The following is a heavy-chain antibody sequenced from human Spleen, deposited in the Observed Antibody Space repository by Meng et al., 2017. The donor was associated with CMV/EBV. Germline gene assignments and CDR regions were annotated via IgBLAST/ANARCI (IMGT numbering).Heavy chain of an antibody. CDR2: IYHSGST. CDR3: ARDGGYCSSTSCYWFDP. D-gene: IGHD2-2*01. CDR1: GYSISSGYY. V-gene: IGHV4-38-2*02. J-gene: IGHJ5*02. Sequence: GSLRLSCTVSGYSISSGYYWGWIRQPPGKGLEWIGSIYHSGSTYYNPSLKSRVTISVDTSKNQFSLKLSSVTAADTAVYYCARDGGYCSSTSCYWFDPWGQGTLVTVSS.